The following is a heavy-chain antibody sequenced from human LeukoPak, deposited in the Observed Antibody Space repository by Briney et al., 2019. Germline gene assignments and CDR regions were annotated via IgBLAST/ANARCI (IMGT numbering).Heavy chain of an antibody. CDR1: GGSISSGSYS. V-gene: IGHV4-39*07. Sequence: PSETLSLTCTVSGGSISSGSYSWGWIRQPPGKGLEWIGSIYSGGSTYYNPSLKSRVTISVDTSKNQVSLKLSSVTAADTAVYYCARGPYSSAWFIFDPWGQGTLVTVSS. D-gene: IGHD6-19*01. CDR2: IYSGGST. CDR3: ARGPYSSAWFIFDP. J-gene: IGHJ5*02.